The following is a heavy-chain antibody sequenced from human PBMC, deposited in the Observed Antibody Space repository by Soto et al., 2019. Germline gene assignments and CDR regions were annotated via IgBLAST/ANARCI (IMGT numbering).Heavy chain of an antibody. D-gene: IGHD5-18*01. Sequence: QVQLVQSGAEVKKPGSSVKVSCKASGGTFSSYAISWVRQAPGQGLEWMGGIIPIFGTANYAQKFQGRVTITADESTSTAYMELSSLRSEDTAVYYCATQGRGYSYGFHYYYGMDVWGQGTKVTVSS. CDR1: GGTFSSYA. J-gene: IGHJ6*02. CDR2: IIPIFGTA. CDR3: ATQGRGYSYGFHYYYGMDV. V-gene: IGHV1-69*01.